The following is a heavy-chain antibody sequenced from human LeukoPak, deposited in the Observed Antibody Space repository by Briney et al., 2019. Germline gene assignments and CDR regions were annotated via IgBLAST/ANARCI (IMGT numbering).Heavy chain of an antibody. V-gene: IGHV1-18*01. CDR2: ISAYNGNT. J-gene: IGHJ6*02. Sequence: ASVKVSCKASGYTFTSYGISWVRQAPGQGLEWMGWISAYNGNTNYAQKLQGRVTMTTDTSTSTAYMELRSLRSDDTAVYYCATDIGYCSRPSCLGYYYYGMDVWGQGTTVTVSS. D-gene: IGHD2-2*01. CDR1: GYTFTSYG. CDR3: ATDIGYCSRPSCLGYYYYGMDV.